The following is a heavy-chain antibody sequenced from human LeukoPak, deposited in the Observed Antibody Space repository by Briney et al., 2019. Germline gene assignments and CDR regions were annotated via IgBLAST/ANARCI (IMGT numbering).Heavy chain of an antibody. Sequence: GGSLRLSCAASGFTFSSYSMSWVRQAPGKGLEWVSAISVSGASTYYADSVKGRFTISRDNSKNTLYLQMNSLRAEDTAVYYCAKRLGGSGSYYFDYWGQGILVTVSS. CDR2: ISVSGAST. CDR3: AKRLGGSGSYYFDY. D-gene: IGHD3-10*01. CDR1: GFTFSSYS. J-gene: IGHJ4*02. V-gene: IGHV3-23*01.